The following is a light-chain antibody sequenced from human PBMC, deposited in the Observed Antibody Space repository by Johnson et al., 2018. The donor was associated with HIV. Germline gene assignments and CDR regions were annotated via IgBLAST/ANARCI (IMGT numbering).Light chain of an antibody. V-gene: IGLV1-51*01. CDR2: DNN. CDR1: SSNIGNNY. J-gene: IGLJ1*01. Sequence: QSVLTQPPSVSAAAGQKVTISCSGSSSNIGNNYVSWYQQLPGTAPKLLIYDNNKRPSGIPDRFSGSKSGTSATLGITGLQTVDEADYYCGTWDSSLSAEVFGTGTKVTVL. CDR3: GTWDSSLSAEV.